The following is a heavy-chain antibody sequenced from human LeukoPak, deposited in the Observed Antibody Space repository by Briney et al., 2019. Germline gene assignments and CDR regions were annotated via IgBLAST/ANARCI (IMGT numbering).Heavy chain of an antibody. D-gene: IGHD2-8*01. Sequence: GGSLRLSCVGIGFTFSTSKMNWVRQAPGKGLQWISYIGGSGRDIYYADSVKGRFTISRDNAKNSLYLQMNSLRAEDTAVYYCARDTNGYWNLDDWGQGTLVTVSS. CDR2: IGGSGRDI. CDR3: ARDTNGYWNLDD. J-gene: IGHJ4*02. V-gene: IGHV3-48*03. CDR1: GFTFSTSK.